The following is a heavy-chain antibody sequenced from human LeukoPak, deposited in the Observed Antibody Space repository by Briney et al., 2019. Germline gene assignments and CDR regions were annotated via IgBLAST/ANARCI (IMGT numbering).Heavy chain of an antibody. Sequence: PGGSLRLSCAASGFTFSSYWMRWVRQAPGKGLVWVSRINSDGSSTSYADSVKGRFTISRDNAKNTLYLQMNSLRAEDTAVYYCARAYCGGDCYLPLHYYGMDVWGQGTTVTVSS. J-gene: IGHJ6*02. CDR1: GFTFSSYW. V-gene: IGHV3-74*01. CDR3: ARAYCGGDCYLPLHYYGMDV. CDR2: INSDGSST. D-gene: IGHD2-21*02.